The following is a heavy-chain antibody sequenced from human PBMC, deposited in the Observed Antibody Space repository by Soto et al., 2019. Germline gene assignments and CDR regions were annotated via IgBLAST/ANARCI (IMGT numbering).Heavy chain of an antibody. CDR2: IKSKTDGGTT. Sequence: EVQLVESGGGLVKPGGSLRLSCAASGFTFSNAWMSWVRQAPGKGLEWVGRIKSKTDGGTTDYAAPVKGRFTISRDDSKNTLYLQMNSLKTEDTAVYYCTTGGVGTGWYRGMGYWGQGTLVTVSS. J-gene: IGHJ4*02. V-gene: IGHV3-15*01. CDR1: GFTFSNAW. CDR3: TTGGVGTGWYRGMGY. D-gene: IGHD6-19*01.